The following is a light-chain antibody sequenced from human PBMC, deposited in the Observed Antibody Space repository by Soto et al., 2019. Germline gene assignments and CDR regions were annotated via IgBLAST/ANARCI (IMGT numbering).Light chain of an antibody. CDR1: QSISTY. Sequence: TQSPSSLSASVGDRVTITCRASQSISTYLNWYQQKPGQAPRLLIYDVSNRATGIPARFSGSGSGTDFTLTISSLEPEDFAVYYCQQRSNWPRTFGQGTKVEVK. V-gene: IGKV3-11*01. CDR2: DVS. J-gene: IGKJ1*01. CDR3: QQRSNWPRT.